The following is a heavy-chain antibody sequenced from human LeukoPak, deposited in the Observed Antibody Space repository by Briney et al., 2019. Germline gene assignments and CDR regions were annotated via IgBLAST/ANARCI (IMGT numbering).Heavy chain of an antibody. Sequence: PSETLSLTCAVYGGSFSGYYWSWIRQPPGKGLEWIGEINHSGSTNYNPSLKSRVTISVDTSKNQFSLKLSSATAADTAVYYCARGRGTPRDAFDIWGQGTMVTVSS. CDR2: INHSGST. J-gene: IGHJ3*02. CDR3: ARGRGTPRDAFDI. CDR1: GGSFSGYY. V-gene: IGHV4-34*01. D-gene: IGHD1-1*01.